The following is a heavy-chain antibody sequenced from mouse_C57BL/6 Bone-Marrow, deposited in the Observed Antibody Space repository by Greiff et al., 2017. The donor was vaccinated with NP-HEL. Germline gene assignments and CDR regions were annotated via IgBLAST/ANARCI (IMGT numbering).Heavy chain of an antibody. D-gene: IGHD1-1*01. CDR2: IHPNSGST. CDR3: ARGTTVGGSFAY. CDR1: GYTFTSYW. J-gene: IGHJ3*01. V-gene: IGHV1-64*01. Sequence: QVHVKQPGAELVKPGASVKLSCKASGYTFTSYWMHWVKQRPGQGLEWIGMIHPNSGSTNYNEKFKSKATLTVDKSSSTAYMQLSSLTSEDSAVYYCARGTTVGGSFAYWGQGTLVTVSA.